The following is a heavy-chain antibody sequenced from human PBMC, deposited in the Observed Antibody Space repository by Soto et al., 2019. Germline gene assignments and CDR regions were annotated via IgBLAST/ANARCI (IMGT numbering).Heavy chain of an antibody. Sequence: RASVKVSCKXSGYTFTGYYMHWVRQAAGQGLEWMGWINPNSGGTNYAQKFQGRVTMTRDTSISTAYMELSRLRSDDTAVYYCARAPNPYSSSSGWFDPWGQGTLVTVSS. CDR3: ARAPNPYSSSSGWFDP. V-gene: IGHV1-2*02. D-gene: IGHD6-6*01. CDR1: GYTFTGYY. CDR2: INPNSGGT. J-gene: IGHJ5*02.